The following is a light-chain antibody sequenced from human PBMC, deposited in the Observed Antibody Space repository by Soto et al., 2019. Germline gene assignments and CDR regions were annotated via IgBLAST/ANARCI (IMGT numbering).Light chain of an antibody. Sequence: DIQMTQSPSTLSASVGDRVTITFRASQTIDSWLAWYQQRPGKPPNLLIYKASTLASGVPSRFSGSGSGTEFTLTISSLQPDDFASYYCQQYNSYPITFGQGTRLEI. V-gene: IGKV1-5*03. J-gene: IGKJ5*01. CDR3: QQYNSYPIT. CDR2: KAS. CDR1: QTIDSW.